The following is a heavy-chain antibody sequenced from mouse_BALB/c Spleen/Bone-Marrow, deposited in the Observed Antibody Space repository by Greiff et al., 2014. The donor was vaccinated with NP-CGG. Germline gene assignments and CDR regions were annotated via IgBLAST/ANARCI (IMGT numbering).Heavy chain of an antibody. V-gene: IGHV5-17*02. CDR1: GFTFSSFG. CDR2: ISSGSSTI. CDR3: ARSSYGYDRQAYFFDY. J-gene: IGHJ2*01. D-gene: IGHD2-2*01. Sequence: LVESGGGLVQPGGSRKLSCAASGFTFSSFGMHWVRQAPEKGLEWVAYISSGSSTIYYADTVKGRFTISRDNPKNTLFLQMTSLRSEDTAMYYCARSSYGYDRQAYFFDYWGQGTTLTVSS.